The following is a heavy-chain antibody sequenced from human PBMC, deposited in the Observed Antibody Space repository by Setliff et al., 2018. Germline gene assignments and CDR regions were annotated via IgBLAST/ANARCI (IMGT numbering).Heavy chain of an antibody. V-gene: IGHV1-69*13. J-gene: IGHJ6*02. D-gene: IGHD6-13*01. Sequence: ASVKVSCKTSGGTFKNHAISWVRQAPGQGLEWMGGTIPMFDRPNCAQKFQGRVAITADESTNTAYIEISSLRYEDTAVYYCARGNMDVVAAGGKYSGLAFWGQGTTVTVSS. CDR1: GGTFKNHA. CDR3: ARGNMDVVAAGGKYSGLAF. CDR2: TIPMFDRP.